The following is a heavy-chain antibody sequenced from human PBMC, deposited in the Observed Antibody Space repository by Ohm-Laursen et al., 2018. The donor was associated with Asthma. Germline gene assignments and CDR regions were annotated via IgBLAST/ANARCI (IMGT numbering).Heavy chain of an antibody. J-gene: IGHJ3*02. V-gene: IGHV3-21*01. CDR3: SRVKQCSSAFDI. D-gene: IGHD3-10*02. Sequence: SLRLSCAASGFAFSSYIMNWVRQAPGKGLEWVSSIKSGTSDTYYADSVKGRFTISRDNAKNSLYLQMNSLRADDTAVYYCSRVKQCSSAFDIWGQGTMVTVSS. CDR1: GFAFSSYI. CDR2: IKSGTSDT.